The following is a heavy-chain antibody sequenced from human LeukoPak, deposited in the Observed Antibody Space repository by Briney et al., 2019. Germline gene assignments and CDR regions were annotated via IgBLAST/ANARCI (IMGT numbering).Heavy chain of an antibody. J-gene: IGHJ2*01. CDR3: ARAETAMVKSGGATWFFDL. CDR1: GYTFTGYY. CDR2: INPNNSGT. Sequence: ASVKVSCKTSGYTFTGYYMHWVRQAPGQGLEWMGWINPNNSGTNYAQKFQGRVTMTRDTSISTAYMELSRLRSDDTAVYYCARAETAMVKSGGATWFFDLWGRGTLVTVSS. V-gene: IGHV1-2*02. D-gene: IGHD5-18*01.